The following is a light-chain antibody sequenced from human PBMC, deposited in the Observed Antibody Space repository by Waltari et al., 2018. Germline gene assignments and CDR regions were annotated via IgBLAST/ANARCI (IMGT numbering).Light chain of an antibody. V-gene: IGKV4-1*01. J-gene: IGKJ5*01. CDR1: QSVLYRSDNKNY. CDR3: QQYYSSPVT. Sequence: DIVMTQSPDSLAVSLGERATINCKSSQSVLYRSDNKNYLGWYQQKPGLPPKLLIYWSSTPGSGVPDRVSGSGSGTDFTLTISSLQAEDVAVYYCQQYYSSPVTFGQGTRLEIK. CDR2: WSS.